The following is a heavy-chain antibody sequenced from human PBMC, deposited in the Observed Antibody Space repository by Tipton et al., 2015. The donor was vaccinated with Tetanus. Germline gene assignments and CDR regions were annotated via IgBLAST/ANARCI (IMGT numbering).Heavy chain of an antibody. CDR2: ISTTGNTI. CDR3: ASSTVTR. Sequence: SLRLSCAASGFTLRSYSMNWVRQAPGKGLEWVSYISTTGNTIYYADSVKGRFTISRDNAKNLLSLQMSSLRREDTAVYYCASSTVTRWGPGTLVTFSS. D-gene: IGHD4-17*01. J-gene: IGHJ4*02. V-gene: IGHV3-48*01. CDR1: GFTLRSYS.